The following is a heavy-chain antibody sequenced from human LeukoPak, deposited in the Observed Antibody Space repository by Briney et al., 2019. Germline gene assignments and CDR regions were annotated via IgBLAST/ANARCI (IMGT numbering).Heavy chain of an antibody. CDR1: GFTFSSYG. CDR3: AKDLRSIAVAGPHDAFDI. D-gene: IGHD6-19*01. CDR2: ISGSGGST. Sequence: GGSLRLSCAASGFTFSSYGMSWVRQAPGKGLEWVSAISGSGGSTYYVDSVKGRFTISRDNSKNTLYLQMNSLRAEDTAVYYCAKDLRSIAVAGPHDAFDIWGQGTMVTVSS. V-gene: IGHV3-23*01. J-gene: IGHJ3*02.